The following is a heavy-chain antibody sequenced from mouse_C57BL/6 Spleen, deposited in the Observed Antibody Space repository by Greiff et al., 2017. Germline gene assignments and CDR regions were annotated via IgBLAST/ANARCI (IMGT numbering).Heavy chain of an antibody. CDR2: INPSNGGT. V-gene: IGHV1-53*01. J-gene: IGHJ2*01. CDR1: GYTFTSYW. CDR3: ARSWGDSSYFDY. Sequence: QVQLQQPGTELVKPGASVKLSCKASGYTFTSYWMHWVKQRPGQGLEWIGNINPSNGGTNYNEKFKSKATLTVDNSSSTAYMQLSSLTSEDSAVYYCARSWGDSSYFDYWGQGTTLTVSS. D-gene: IGHD1-1*01.